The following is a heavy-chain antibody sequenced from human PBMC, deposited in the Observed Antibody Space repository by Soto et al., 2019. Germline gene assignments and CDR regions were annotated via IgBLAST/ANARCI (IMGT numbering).Heavy chain of an antibody. J-gene: IGHJ4*02. D-gene: IGHD6-19*01. V-gene: IGHV3-21*01. CDR2: ISSTSSYT. CDR1: GFTFSSYA. Sequence: GGSLRLSCAASGFTFSSYAMNWVRQTQEKGLEWVSSISSTSSYTHYSDSVKGRFTISRDNANNSLFLQMNSQRAEDTATYYCARDLALAGNYWGQGVLVTVSS. CDR3: ARDLALAGNY.